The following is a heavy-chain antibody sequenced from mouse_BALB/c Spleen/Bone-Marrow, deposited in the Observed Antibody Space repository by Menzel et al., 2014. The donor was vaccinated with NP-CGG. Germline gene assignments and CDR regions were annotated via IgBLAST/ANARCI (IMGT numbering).Heavy chain of an antibody. CDR1: GYTFTSYW. CDR2: IYPGSGST. CDR3: TRSLVRRDHYYAMDY. V-gene: IGHV1S22*01. Sequence: LQQPGSELVRPGASVKLSCKASGYTFTSYWMHWVKQRPGQGLEWIGNIYPGSGSTNYDEKFKSKATLTVDTSSSTAYIQLSSLTSEDSAVYYCTRSLVRRDHYYAMDYWGQGTSVTVSS. D-gene: IGHD2-14*01. J-gene: IGHJ4*01.